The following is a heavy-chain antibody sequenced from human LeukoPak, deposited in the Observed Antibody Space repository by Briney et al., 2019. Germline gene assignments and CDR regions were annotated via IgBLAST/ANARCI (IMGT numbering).Heavy chain of an antibody. V-gene: IGHV4-59*12. J-gene: IGHJ3*02. Sequence: SETLSLTCTVSSGSISSYYWSWIRQPPGKGLEWIGYIYYSGTTNYNPSLKSRVTISVDTSKNQFSLKLSSVTAADTAVYYCAREPPPPDAFDIWGQGTMVTVSS. CDR1: SGSISSYY. CDR2: IYYSGTT. D-gene: IGHD1-14*01. CDR3: AREPPPPDAFDI.